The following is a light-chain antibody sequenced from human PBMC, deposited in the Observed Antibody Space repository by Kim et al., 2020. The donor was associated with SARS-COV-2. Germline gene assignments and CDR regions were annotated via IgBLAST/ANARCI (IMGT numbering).Light chain of an antibody. J-gene: IGKJ4*01. CDR1: QSVSSN. V-gene: IGKV3-15*01. Sequence: EIVMTQSPATLSLSPGERATLSCRASQSVSSNLAWYQQKPGQAPRLLIYGASTRATGIPDRFSGSGSGTEFTLTISSLQSEDFAVYYCQQYNNWPSLTFGGGTKVDIK. CDR3: QQYNNWPSLT. CDR2: GAS.